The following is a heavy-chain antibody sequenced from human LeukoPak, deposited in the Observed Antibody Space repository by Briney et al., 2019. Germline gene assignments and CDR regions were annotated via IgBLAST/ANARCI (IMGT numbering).Heavy chain of an antibody. CDR2: IGGSSGYI. CDR3: AREGYCSATNCFYGMDI. Sequence: GSLRLSCAASGFTFSNYYMSWVRQAPGKGLEWVSSIGGSSGYIYYADSVKGRFTISRDNAKNAVYLQMNSLRAEDTAVYYCAREGYCSATNCFYGMDIWGQGTTVTVSS. CDR1: GFTFSNYY. V-gene: IGHV3-21*01. J-gene: IGHJ6*02. D-gene: IGHD2-2*01.